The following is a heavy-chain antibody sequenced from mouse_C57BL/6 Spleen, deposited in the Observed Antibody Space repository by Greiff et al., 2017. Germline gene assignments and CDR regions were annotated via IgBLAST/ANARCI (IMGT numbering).Heavy chain of an antibody. D-gene: IGHD1-1*01. CDR3: ARHYYGCSDLDY. V-gene: IGHV1-82*01. Sequence: VQLQESGPELVKPGASVKISCKASGYAFSSSWMNWVKQRPGKGLEWIGRIYPGDGDTNYNGKFKGKATLTADKSSSTAYMQLSSLTSEDSAVYFCARHYYGCSDLDYWGQGTTLTVSS. CDR1: GYAFSSSW. CDR2: IYPGDGDT. J-gene: IGHJ2*01.